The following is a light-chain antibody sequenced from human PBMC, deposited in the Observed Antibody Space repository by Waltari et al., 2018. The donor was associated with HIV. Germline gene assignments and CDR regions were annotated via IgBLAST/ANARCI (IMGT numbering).Light chain of an antibody. CDR3: AAWYDSLNGVV. J-gene: IGLJ2*01. Sequence: QSVLTQPPSASGTPGQRVTISCSGSSSNIGSNTVNWYQQLPGTAPKLLIYSNNQRPYGVPYRFSGSKSGTSASLAIRGRQSEDEADYYCAAWYDSLNGVVFGGGTKLTVL. V-gene: IGLV1-44*01. CDR1: SSNIGSNT. CDR2: SNN.